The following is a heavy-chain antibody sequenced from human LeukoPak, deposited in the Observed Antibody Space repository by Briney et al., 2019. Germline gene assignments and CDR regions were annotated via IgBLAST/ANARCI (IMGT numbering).Heavy chain of an antibody. J-gene: IGHJ4*02. V-gene: IGHV4-38-2*02. D-gene: IGHD3-16*01. CDR1: GYSISSCYY. CDR3: ARDAGDELVMDY. Sequence: SDTLSLTCTVSGYSISSCYYWGWIRPPPGKGLEWIGSIYHSGSTYYNPSLKSRVTISVDTSKNQFSLTLRSVTAADTAVYYCARDAGDELVMDYWSQGNLVSVSS. CDR2: IYHSGST.